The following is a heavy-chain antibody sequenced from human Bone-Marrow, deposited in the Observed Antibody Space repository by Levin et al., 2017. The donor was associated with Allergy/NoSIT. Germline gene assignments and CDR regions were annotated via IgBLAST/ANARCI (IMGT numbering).Heavy chain of an antibody. V-gene: IGHV3-11*01. J-gene: IGHJ4*02. Sequence: GGSLRLSCAASGFTFSDYFMSWIRQAPGKGLEWVSYISGSGTSIYYADSVKGRFTISRDNAKNSLYLQMNSLRADDDTAIYYCARDEPAELVAAWGQGTLVTVSS. CDR2: ISGSGTSI. CDR3: ARDEPAELVAA. CDR1: GFTFSDYF. D-gene: IGHD5-12*01.